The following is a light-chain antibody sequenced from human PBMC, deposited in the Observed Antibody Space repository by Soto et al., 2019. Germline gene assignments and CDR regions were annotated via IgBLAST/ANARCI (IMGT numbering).Light chain of an antibody. CDR3: QRYNNWPLT. CDR1: QGIGST. V-gene: IGKV3-15*01. J-gene: IGKJ4*01. Sequence: EIVMTQSPATLSVSPGERATLSCRASQGIGSTLAWYQQKPGQTPRLLNYGASTRATGVLARFSGSGSGTEFTLTINSLQSEDFAVYYCQRYNNWPLTFGGGTKVEIK. CDR2: GAS.